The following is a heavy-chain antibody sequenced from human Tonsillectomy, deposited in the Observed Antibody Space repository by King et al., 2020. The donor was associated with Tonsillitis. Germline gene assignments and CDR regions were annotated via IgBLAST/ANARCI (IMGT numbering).Heavy chain of an antibody. D-gene: IGHD5-12*01. CDR1: GGSISSYY. CDR3: ARGHGGYFGVVDY. J-gene: IGHJ4*02. CDR2: IYYSGSS. Sequence: QLQESGPGLVKPSETLSLTCTVSGGSISSYYWSWIRPPPGKGLEWIGYIYYSGSSNYNPSLKSRVTISVDTSKNHFSLNLSSVTAADTAVYYCARGHGGYFGVVDYWGQGTLVSVSS. V-gene: IGHV4-59*01.